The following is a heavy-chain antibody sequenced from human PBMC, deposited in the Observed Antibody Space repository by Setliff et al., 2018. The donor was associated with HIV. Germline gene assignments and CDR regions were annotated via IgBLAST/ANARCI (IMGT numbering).Heavy chain of an antibody. CDR1: GASITNTNYY. Sequence: PSETLSLTCTVSGASITNTNYYWGWIRQPPGKGLEWIGYIYYSGSTYYNPSLKSRVTISVDTSRNHFSLKLSSVTAADTAVYYCASSPIAAPTYYFDYWGQGTLVTVSS. J-gene: IGHJ4*02. D-gene: IGHD6-6*01. CDR2: IYYSGST. CDR3: ASSPIAAPTYYFDY. V-gene: IGHV4-39*02.